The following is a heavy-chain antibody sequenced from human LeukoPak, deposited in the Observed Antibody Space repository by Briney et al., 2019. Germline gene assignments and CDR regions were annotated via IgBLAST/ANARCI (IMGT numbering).Heavy chain of an antibody. Sequence: ASVKVSCKGSGYTFTKYAIRWVQQAPGQGLEYMGWIDTNTGNPTYAQGFTGRFVFSLDTSVSTAYLQISSLKAEDSAIYFCANCYDSSGFFAYWGQGTLVTVSS. CDR2: IDTNTGNP. D-gene: IGHD3-22*01. V-gene: IGHV7-4-1*02. J-gene: IGHJ4*02. CDR1: GYTFTKYA. CDR3: ANCYDSSGFFAY.